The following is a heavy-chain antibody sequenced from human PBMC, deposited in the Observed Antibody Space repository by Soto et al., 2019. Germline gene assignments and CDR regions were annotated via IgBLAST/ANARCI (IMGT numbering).Heavy chain of an antibody. J-gene: IGHJ3*02. Sequence: GGLKRHRKAVAWCTSINFGGSWILQTTRKGLEWVSAISGSGGSTYYADSVKGRFTISRDNSKNTLYLQMNSLRAEDTAVYYCAKGRRSLSPWGFVVIPAAEDPKEAFDIWGQGTMVTVSS. CDR1: WCTSINFG. D-gene: IGHD2-2*01. CDR3: AKGRRSLSPWGFVVIPAAEDPKEAFDI. CDR2: ISGSGGST. V-gene: IGHV3-23*01.